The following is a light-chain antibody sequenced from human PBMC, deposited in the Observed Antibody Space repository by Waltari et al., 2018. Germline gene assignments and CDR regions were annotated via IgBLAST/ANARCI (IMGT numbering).Light chain of an antibody. CDR2: EAS. Sequence: IVLTQSPATLSLSPGDTATLSCRASQSVSSHLAWYQQKPGQAPRLIIYEASKRATGIPARFSGSGSGTDFTLTITSLEPEDFAVFFCQQRSNWPSFGPGTKVEIK. CDR3: QQRSNWPS. V-gene: IGKV3-11*01. J-gene: IGKJ1*01. CDR1: QSVSSH.